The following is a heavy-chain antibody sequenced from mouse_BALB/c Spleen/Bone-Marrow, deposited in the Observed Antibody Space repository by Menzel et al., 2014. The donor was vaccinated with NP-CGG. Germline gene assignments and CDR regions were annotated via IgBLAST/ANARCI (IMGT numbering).Heavy chain of an antibody. CDR3: ARHYYYGYVDY. CDR2: INPESSTI. CDR1: GFDFSGYW. D-gene: IGHD1-2*01. V-gene: IGHV4-1*02. Sequence: EVQLQESGGGLVQPGGSLKLSCAVSGFDFSGYWMSWVRQAPGRGLEWIGEINPESSTINYTPSLKDKFSISRDNAKNTPYLQMSKVRSEDTALYYCARHYYYGYVDYWGQGTSVTVSS. J-gene: IGHJ4*01.